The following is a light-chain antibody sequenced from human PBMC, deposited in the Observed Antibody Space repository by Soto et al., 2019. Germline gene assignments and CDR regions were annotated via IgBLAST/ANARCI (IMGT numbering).Light chain of an antibody. CDR1: QSVSSN. CDR2: GAS. V-gene: IGKV3-15*01. Sequence: EIVITQSPATLSVSPGERATLSCRASQSVSSNLAWYQQKPGQAPRLLIYGASTRATGIPDRFSGSVSGTDFTLTITRLEPEDFAVFYCQQYDNWPYTFGQGTKVDIK. J-gene: IGKJ2*01. CDR3: QQYDNWPYT.